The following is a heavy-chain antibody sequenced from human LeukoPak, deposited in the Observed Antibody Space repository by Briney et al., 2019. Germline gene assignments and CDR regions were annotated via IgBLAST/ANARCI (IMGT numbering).Heavy chain of an antibody. CDR3: ARDQVTGRGAYFDY. CDR2: ISSSSSYI. Sequence: GGSLRLSCAASGFTFSSYSMNWVRQAPVKGLEWVSSISSSSSYIYYADSVKGRFTISRDNAKNSLYLQMNSLRAEDTAVYYCARDQVTGRGAYFDYWGQGTLVTVSS. CDR1: GFTFSSYS. D-gene: IGHD3-10*01. J-gene: IGHJ4*02. V-gene: IGHV3-21*01.